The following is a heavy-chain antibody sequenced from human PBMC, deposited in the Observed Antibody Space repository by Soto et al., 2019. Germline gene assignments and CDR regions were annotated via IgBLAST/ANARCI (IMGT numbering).Heavy chain of an antibody. CDR1: VFTFRSSC. Sequence: GSLRLAGAASVFTFRSSCMSWVRLPQGNGLEWVANIKDDGSETYYVDSVKGRSTISRDNAKNSLYLQMNSLRAEDTAVYYCARDESYDILTGYYTPQRFDYWGQGSLVTVPS. J-gene: IGHJ4*02. D-gene: IGHD3-9*01. CDR2: IKDDGSET. V-gene: IGHV3-7*01. CDR3: ARDESYDILTGYYTPQRFDY.